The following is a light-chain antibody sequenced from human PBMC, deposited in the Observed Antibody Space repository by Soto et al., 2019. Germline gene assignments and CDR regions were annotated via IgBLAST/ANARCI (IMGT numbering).Light chain of an antibody. Sequence: QSVLTQSPSASASLGASVKLTCTLSSGHSSYAIAWHQQQPEKGPRYLMKLNSDGSHSKGDGIPDRFSGSSSGAERYLTISSLQSEDEADYYCQTWGTGIHWAFGGGTQLTVL. V-gene: IGLV4-69*01. J-gene: IGLJ3*02. CDR1: SGHSSYA. CDR3: QTWGTGIHWA. CDR2: LNSDGSH.